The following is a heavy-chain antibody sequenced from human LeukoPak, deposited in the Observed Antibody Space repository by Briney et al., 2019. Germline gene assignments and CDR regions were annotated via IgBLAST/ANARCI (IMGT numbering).Heavy chain of an antibody. D-gene: IGHD3-3*01. Sequence: GGSLRLSCAASGFIFSSYGMHWVRQAPGRGLEWVAFIWYDGSNKYYGDSAKGRFTISRDNSKNTLYLQMNSLRAEDTAVYYCAREGVRFLFDPWGQGTLVTVSS. V-gene: IGHV3-33*08. CDR3: AREGVRFLFDP. J-gene: IGHJ5*02. CDR2: IWYDGSNK. CDR1: GFIFSSYG.